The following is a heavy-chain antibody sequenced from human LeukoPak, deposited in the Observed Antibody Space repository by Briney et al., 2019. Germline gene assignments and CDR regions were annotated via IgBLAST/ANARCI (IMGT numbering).Heavy chain of an antibody. D-gene: IGHD1-26*01. Sequence: GGSLRLSCAASGFNFSTYAMTWIRQAPGQGLEWVSGLSGRGATTFYADSVKGRFTISRDNFKNTVSLQMNSLRADDTAIYYCAKGGVGATLDWFDPWAREPWSPFLQ. CDR3: AKGGVGATLDWFDP. CDR1: GFNFSTYA. V-gene: IGHV3-23*01. CDR2: LSGRGATT. J-gene: IGHJ5*02.